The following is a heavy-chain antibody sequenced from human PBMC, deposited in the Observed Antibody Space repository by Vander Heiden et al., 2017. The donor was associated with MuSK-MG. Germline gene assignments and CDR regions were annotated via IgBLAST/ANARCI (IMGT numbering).Heavy chain of an antibody. D-gene: IGHD3-22*01. CDR2: INHSGRK. J-gene: IGHJ3*02. CDR3: TAPGDSSGYGAFDI. Sequence: QVQLQQWVSGLFKPSETRCLTCAVYGGSLGAYYWSWVRQPPGKGLEWIGEINHSGRKNYNPARKSRVTISVDTSKNQLSRKLRSVTAAATAVYYYTAPGDSSGYGAFDIWGQGTMVTVYS. CDR1: GGSLGAYY. V-gene: IGHV4-34*01.